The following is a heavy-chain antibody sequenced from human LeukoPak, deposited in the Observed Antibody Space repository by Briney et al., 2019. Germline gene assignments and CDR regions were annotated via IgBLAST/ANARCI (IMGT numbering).Heavy chain of an antibody. J-gene: IGHJ6*03. CDR3: ASSSGYDGYYYYMDV. V-gene: IGHV1-46*01. CDR1: GYTFTNYY. Sequence: ASAKVSCKASGYTFTNYYMHWVRQAPGQGLEWMGIINPSDGSTIYAQRFQGRITMTRDTSTSTVYMELSSLRSQDTAMFYCASSSGYDGYYYYMDVWGKGTTVTISS. CDR2: INPSDGST. D-gene: IGHD5-12*01.